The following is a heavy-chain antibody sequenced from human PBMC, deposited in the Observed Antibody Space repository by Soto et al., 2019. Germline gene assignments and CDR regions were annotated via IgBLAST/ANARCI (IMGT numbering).Heavy chain of an antibody. D-gene: IGHD6-13*01. J-gene: IGHJ3*02. V-gene: IGHV3-30*18. Sequence: QVQLVESGGGVVQPGRSLRLSCAASGFTFSSYGMHWVGQAPGKRLEWVAVISYDGSNKYYADSVKGRFTISRDNSKNTLYLQMNSLRAEDTAVFYCAEDLWAGSSWYATYDAFDIWGQGTMVTVSS. CDR2: ISYDGSNK. CDR1: GFTFSSYG. CDR3: AEDLWAGSSWYATYDAFDI.